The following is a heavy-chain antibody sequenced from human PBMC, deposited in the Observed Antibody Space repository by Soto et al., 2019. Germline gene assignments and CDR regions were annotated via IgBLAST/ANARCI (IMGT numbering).Heavy chain of an antibody. D-gene: IGHD4-17*01. CDR1: GFTFSSYA. CDR3: AKPVDYGQAPFDY. Sequence: PGGSLRLSCAASGFTFSSYAMSWVRQAPGKGLEWVSAISGSGGSTYYADSVKGRFTISRDNAKSTLYLQMNSLRAEDTGVYYCAKPVDYGQAPFDYWGQGTLVTVSS. V-gene: IGHV3-23*01. CDR2: ISGSGGST. J-gene: IGHJ4*02.